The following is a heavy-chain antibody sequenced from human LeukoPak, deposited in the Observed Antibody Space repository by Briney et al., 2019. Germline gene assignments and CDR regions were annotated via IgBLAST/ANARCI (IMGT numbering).Heavy chain of an antibody. CDR3: SSTTVTQVSGDY. V-gene: IGHV4-30-2*01. Sequence: PSETLSLTCTVSGGSISSGGYYWSWIRQPPGKGLEWIGYIYHSGSTYYNPSLKSRVTISVDRSKNQFSLKLSSVTAADTAVYYCSSTTVTQVSGDYWGQGTLVTVSS. CDR2: IYHSGST. J-gene: IGHJ4*02. D-gene: IGHD4-17*01. CDR1: GGSISSGGYY.